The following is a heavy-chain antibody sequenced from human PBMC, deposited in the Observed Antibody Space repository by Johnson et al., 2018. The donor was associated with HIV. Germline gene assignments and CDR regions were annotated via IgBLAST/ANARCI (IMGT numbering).Heavy chain of an antibody. CDR1: GFTFSSYG. D-gene: IGHD3-10*01. Sequence: VQLVESGGGVVQPGRSLRLSCAASGFTFSSYGIYWVRQAPGKGLEWVTVISYDGSTKYYADSVKGRFTISRDNSKNTLYLQMNSLRAEDTAMYYCAKNFRGGFDIGGQGTLVTVSS. J-gene: IGHJ3*02. V-gene: IGHV3-30*18. CDR2: ISYDGSTK. CDR3: AKNFRGGFDI.